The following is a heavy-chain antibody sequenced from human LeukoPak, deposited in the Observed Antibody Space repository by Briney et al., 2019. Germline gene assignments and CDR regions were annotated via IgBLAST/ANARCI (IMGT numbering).Heavy chain of an antibody. CDR1: GYTLSIYG. V-gene: IGHV3-30*02. Sequence: GGSLRLSCAASGYTLSIYGMHWVREAPHKGLKWVAFIRYDGSNKYYADSVKGRFTISRDNSKNTLYLQMNSLRAEDTAVYYCASITDYWGQGTLVTVSS. CDR3: ASITDY. CDR2: IRYDGSNK. D-gene: IGHD2/OR15-2a*01. J-gene: IGHJ4*02.